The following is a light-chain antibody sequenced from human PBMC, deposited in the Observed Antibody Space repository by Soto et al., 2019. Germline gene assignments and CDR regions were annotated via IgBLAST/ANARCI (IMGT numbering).Light chain of an antibody. Sequence: EIVMTQSPATLSVSPGERATLSCRASQSISSKLGWYQQRPGQAPRLLIYGASTRATGIPARFSGSGSGTEFSLTISSLQSEDSAVYYCQQYNSWITITFGQVTRLEIK. CDR1: QSISSK. CDR2: GAS. V-gene: IGKV3-15*01. CDR3: QQYNSWITIT. J-gene: IGKJ5*01.